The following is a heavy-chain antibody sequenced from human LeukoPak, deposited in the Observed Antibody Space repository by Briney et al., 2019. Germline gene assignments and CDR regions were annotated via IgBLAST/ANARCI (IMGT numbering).Heavy chain of an antibody. D-gene: IGHD3-9*01. J-gene: IGHJ5*02. CDR1: GGSISSYY. Sequence: PSETLSLTCTVSGGSISSYYWGWIRQPPGKGLEWIGSIYYSGSTYYNPSLKSRVTISVDTSKNQFSLKLSSVTAADTAVYYCARRTLYYDILTGYEVWFDPWGQGTLVTVSS. CDR3: ARRTLYYDILTGYEVWFDP. CDR2: IYYSGST. V-gene: IGHV4-39*01.